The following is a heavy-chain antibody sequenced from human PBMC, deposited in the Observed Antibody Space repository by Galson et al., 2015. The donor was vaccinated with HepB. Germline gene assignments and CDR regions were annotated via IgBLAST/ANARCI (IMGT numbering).Heavy chain of an antibody. J-gene: IGHJ4*02. CDR3: ARRRVDTMIVGPFDY. Sequence: LSLTCAVSGGSISSSNWWSWVRQPPGKGLEWIGEIYHSGSTNYNPSLKSRVTISVDKSKNRFSLKLSSVTAADTAVYYCARRRVDTMIVGPFDYWGQGTLVTVSS. V-gene: IGHV4-4*02. D-gene: IGHD3-22*01. CDR1: GGSISSSNW. CDR2: IYHSGST.